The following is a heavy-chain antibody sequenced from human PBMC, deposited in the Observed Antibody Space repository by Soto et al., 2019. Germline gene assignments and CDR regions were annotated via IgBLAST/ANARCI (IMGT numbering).Heavy chain of an antibody. CDR3: LWVSGSYFDY. CDR2: INPSGGST. CDR1: GYTFTSYY. Sequence: GASVKVSCKASGYTFTSYYIHWVRQAPGQGLEWMGIINPSGGSTSYAQKFQGRVTMTRDTSTSTVYMELSSLRSEDTAVYYCLWVSGSYFDYWGQGTLVTVSS. D-gene: IGHD3-10*01. V-gene: IGHV1-46*01. J-gene: IGHJ4*02.